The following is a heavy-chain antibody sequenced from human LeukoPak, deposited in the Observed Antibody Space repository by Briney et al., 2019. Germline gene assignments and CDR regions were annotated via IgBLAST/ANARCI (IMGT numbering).Heavy chain of an antibody. CDR3: ARQLKDYYDSSGSLDY. CDR1: GGSISSGSYY. J-gene: IGHJ4*02. D-gene: IGHD3-22*01. CDR2: IYTSGST. Sequence: SETLSLTCTVSGGSISSGSYYWSWIRQPAGKGLEWIGRIYTSGSTNYNPSLKSRVTISVDTSKNQFSLRLSSVTAADTAVYYCARQLKDYYDSSGSLDYWGQGTLVTVSS. V-gene: IGHV4-61*02.